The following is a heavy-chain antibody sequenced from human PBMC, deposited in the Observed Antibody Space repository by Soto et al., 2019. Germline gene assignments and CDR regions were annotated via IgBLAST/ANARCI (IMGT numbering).Heavy chain of an antibody. CDR1: GFSFDRYA. J-gene: IGHJ4*01. V-gene: IGHV3-9*01. CDR3: AKDRYEMSWYEVALDY. CDR2: LNWRGDNI. D-gene: IGHD5-12*01. Sequence: GGSLRLSCTASGFSFDRYAMHWVRQVPGKGLEWVAGLNWRGDNIAYTDSVKGRFTISRDNAKNSLFLQMDSLRPEDTALYYCAKDRYEMSWYEVALDYWGHGTPVTVYS.